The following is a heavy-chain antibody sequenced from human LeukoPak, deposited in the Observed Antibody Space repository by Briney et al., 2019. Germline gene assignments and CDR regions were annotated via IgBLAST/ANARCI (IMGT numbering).Heavy chain of an antibody. CDR2: INSDGSST. Sequence: GGSLRLSCAASGFTFSSYWMHWVRQAPGKGLVWVSRINSDGSSTSYADSVKGRFTISRDNAKNTQYLQMNSLRAEDTAVYYCARGVCSSTSCYYFDYWGQGTLVTVSS. J-gene: IGHJ4*02. CDR3: ARGVCSSTSCYYFDY. V-gene: IGHV3-74*01. CDR1: GFTFSSYW. D-gene: IGHD2-2*01.